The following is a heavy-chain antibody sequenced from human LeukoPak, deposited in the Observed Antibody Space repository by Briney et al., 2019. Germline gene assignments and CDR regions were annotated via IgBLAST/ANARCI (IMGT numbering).Heavy chain of an antibody. CDR2: INSSGGST. Sequence: GASVNVSCKASGYTFTSYYMHWVRQAPGQGLEWMGIINSSGGSTSYAQKVQGRVTMTRETSTSTVYMELSSLRSEDTAVYYCARECGGVYGDYFDYWGQGTLVTVSS. D-gene: IGHD5/OR15-5a*01. V-gene: IGHV1-46*01. CDR1: GYTFTSYY. J-gene: IGHJ4*02. CDR3: ARECGGVYGDYFDY.